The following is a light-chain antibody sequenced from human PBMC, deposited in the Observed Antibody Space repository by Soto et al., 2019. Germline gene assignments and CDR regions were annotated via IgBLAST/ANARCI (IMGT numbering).Light chain of an antibody. CDR3: QQYGSSPPYT. CDR1: QTINNNF. CDR2: AAS. J-gene: IGKJ2*01. Sequence: EIVMTQSPGTLSLSPGERATLSCRASQTINNNFLGWYQQKPGQPPRLLIFAASRRATGIPDRFSGSGSGTDFTLTISRVEPGDFGVYYCQQYGSSPPYTFGLGTKLDIQ. V-gene: IGKV3-20*01.